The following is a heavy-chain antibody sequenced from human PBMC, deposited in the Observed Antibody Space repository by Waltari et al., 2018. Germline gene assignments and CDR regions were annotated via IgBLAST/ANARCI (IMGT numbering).Heavy chain of an antibody. D-gene: IGHD3-16*01. CDR1: GYTFTSYA. Sequence: QVQLVQSGAEVKKPGASVKVSCKASGYTFTSYAMHWVRQAPGQRLEWMGWINAGNGNTKYSQKFQGRVTITRDTSASTAYMELSSLRSEDTAVYYCASYGGAMIRASLRYFQHWGQGTLVTVSS. V-gene: IGHV1-3*01. CDR2: INAGNGNT. CDR3: ASYGGAMIRASLRYFQH. J-gene: IGHJ1*01.